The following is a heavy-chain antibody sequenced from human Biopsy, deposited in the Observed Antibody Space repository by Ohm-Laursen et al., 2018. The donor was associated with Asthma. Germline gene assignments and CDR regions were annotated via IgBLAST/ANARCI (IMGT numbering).Heavy chain of an antibody. V-gene: IGHV3-30*03. CDR1: GFTFSSYG. J-gene: IGHJ3*02. Sequence: SLRLSCSASGFTFSSYGMHWVRQAPGKGLEWVAVISYDGSNKYHADSVKGRFTISRDNSKNTLYLQMNSLRAEDTAVYYCARGNHHLDYGGNSGAFDIWGQGTMVTVSS. CDR2: ISYDGSNK. CDR3: ARGNHHLDYGGNSGAFDI. D-gene: IGHD4-23*01.